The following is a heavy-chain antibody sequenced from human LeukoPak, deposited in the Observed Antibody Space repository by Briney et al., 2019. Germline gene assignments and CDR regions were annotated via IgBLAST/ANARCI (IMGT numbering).Heavy chain of an antibody. CDR3: ARTIFGVVTLDY. J-gene: IGHJ4*02. CDR1: GFTFSSYG. CDR2: IRYDGSNK. D-gene: IGHD3-3*01. Sequence: GGSLRLSCAASGFTFSSYGMHWVRQAPGKGLEWVAFIRYDGSNKYYADSVKGRFTISRDNSKNTLYLQKNSLRAEDTAVYYCARTIFGVVTLDYWGQGTLVTVSS. V-gene: IGHV3-30*02.